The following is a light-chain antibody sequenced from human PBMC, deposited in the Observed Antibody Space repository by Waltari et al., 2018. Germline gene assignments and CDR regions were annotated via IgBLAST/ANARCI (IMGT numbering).Light chain of an antibody. Sequence: EIVLTQSPGTLSMSHGERATLPCRASQSISRYLAWYQQKPGQAPRPLIYATSSRATGIPDRFSGSGSGTDFSLTISRLEPEDFAVYYCQNHERLPAMFGQGTKVEIK. CDR2: ATS. CDR1: QSISRY. CDR3: QNHERLPAM. V-gene: IGKV3-20*01. J-gene: IGKJ1*01.